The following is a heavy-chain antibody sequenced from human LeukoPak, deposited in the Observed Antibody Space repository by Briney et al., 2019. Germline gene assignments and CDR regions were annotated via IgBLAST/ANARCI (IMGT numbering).Heavy chain of an antibody. Sequence: ASVKVSCKASGYTFTSYDINWVRQATGQGLEWMGWINTGNGNTKYSQKFQGRVTITRDTSASTAYMELSSLRSEDTAVYYCAREALWFGHAFDIWGQGTMVAVSS. D-gene: IGHD3-10*01. CDR1: GYTFTSYD. CDR3: AREALWFGHAFDI. CDR2: INTGNGNT. J-gene: IGHJ3*02. V-gene: IGHV1-3*04.